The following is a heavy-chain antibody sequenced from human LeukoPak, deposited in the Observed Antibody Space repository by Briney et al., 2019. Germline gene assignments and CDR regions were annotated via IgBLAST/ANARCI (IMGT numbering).Heavy chain of an antibody. CDR1: GFTFDDYA. J-gene: IGHJ5*02. CDR2: ISCNSGSI. CDR3: AKDTRLGDGYTNWFDP. Sequence: GRSLRLSCAASGFTFDDYAMHWVRQAPGKGLEWVSGISCNSGSIGYADSVKGRFTISRDNAKNSLYLQMNSLRAEDTALYYCAKDTRLGDGYTNWFDPWGQGTLVTVSS. V-gene: IGHV3-9*01. D-gene: IGHD5-24*01.